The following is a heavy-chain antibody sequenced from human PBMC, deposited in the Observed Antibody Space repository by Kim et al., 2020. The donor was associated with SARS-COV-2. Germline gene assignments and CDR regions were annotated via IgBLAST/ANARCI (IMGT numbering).Heavy chain of an antibody. D-gene: IGHD6-19*01. CDR3: AVPKGGSGWYRGAFDI. Sequence: SVKVSCKASGGTFSSYAISWVRQAPGQGLEWMGGIIPIFGTANYAQKFQGRVTITADESTSTAYMELSSLRSEDTAVYYCAVPKGGSGWYRGAFDIWGQGTMVTVSS. V-gene: IGHV1-69*13. CDR1: GGTFSSYA. J-gene: IGHJ3*02. CDR2: IIPIFGTA.